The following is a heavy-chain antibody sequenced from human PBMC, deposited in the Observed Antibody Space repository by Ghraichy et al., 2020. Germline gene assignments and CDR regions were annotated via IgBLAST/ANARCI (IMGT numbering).Heavy chain of an antibody. D-gene: IGHD6-19*01. CDR3: AKGSAVAGLIDY. J-gene: IGHJ4*02. CDR1: GGSISSSSYY. Sequence: SETLSLTCTVSGGSISSSSYYWGWIRQPPGKGLEWIGSIYYSGSTYYNPSLKSRVTISVDTSKNQFSLKLSSVTAADTAVYYCAKGSAVAGLIDYWGQGTLVTVSS. CDR2: IYYSGST. V-gene: IGHV4-39*01.